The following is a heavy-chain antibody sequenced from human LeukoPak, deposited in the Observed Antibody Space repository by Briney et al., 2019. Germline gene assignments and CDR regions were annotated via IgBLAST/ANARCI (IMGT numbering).Heavy chain of an antibody. CDR3: AKRTSTGSTDLYYSYMDV. V-gene: IGHV3-30*02. CDR2: IWHDVSDR. CDR1: GFSFSNYG. J-gene: IGHJ6*03. Sequence: GGSLRLSCAASGFSFSNYGMHWVRQAPCKGLEWVAYIWHDVSDRYYGDSVKGRFTISRDNSKNTLYLQMNSLRVEDTAVYYCAKRTSTGSTDLYYSYMDVWGKGTTVTVSS. D-gene: IGHD3-10*01.